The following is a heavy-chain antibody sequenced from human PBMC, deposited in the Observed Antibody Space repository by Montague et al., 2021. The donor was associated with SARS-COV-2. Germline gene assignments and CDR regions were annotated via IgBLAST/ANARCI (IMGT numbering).Heavy chain of an antibody. D-gene: IGHD4-17*01. CDR3: AMRGGALDAFDI. CDR2: IYYSGST. Sequence: SETLSLTCTVSGGSIRTSSYYWGWIRQPPGKGLDWIGSIYYSGSTYYNPSLKSRVTIYVDTSKHQFSLKLSSVTAADTAVYYCAMRGGALDAFDIWGQGTMVIVSS. CDR1: GGSIRTSSYY. J-gene: IGHJ3*02. V-gene: IGHV4-39*01.